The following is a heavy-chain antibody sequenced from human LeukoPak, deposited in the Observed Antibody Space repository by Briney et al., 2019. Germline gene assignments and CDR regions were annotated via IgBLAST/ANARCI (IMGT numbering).Heavy chain of an antibody. J-gene: IGHJ4*02. CDR2: ISYDGSNK. D-gene: IGHD4-17*01. Sequence: GGSLRLSCAASGFTFSSYAMHWVRQAPGKGLEWVAVISYDGSNKYYADSVKGRFTISRDNSKNTLYLQMSSLRAEDTAVYYCVRAYGDYSRSGFFDYWGQGTLVTVSS. CDR1: GFTFSSYA. V-gene: IGHV3-30*14. CDR3: VRAYGDYSRSGFFDY.